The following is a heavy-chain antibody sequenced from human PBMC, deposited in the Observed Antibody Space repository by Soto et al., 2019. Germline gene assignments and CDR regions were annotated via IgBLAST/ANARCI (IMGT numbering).Heavy chain of an antibody. V-gene: IGHV1-69*01. D-gene: IGHD6-19*01. CDR3: AREPSYSSGWYYRVGDYFDY. CDR1: GGTFSSYA. CDR2: IIPIFGTA. J-gene: IGHJ4*02. Sequence: QVPLVQSGAEVKKPGSSVKVSCKASGGTFSSYAISWVRQAPGQGLEWMGGIIPIFGTANYAQKFQGRVTITADESTSTAYMELSSLRSEDTAVYYCAREPSYSSGWYYRVGDYFDYWGQGTLVTVSS.